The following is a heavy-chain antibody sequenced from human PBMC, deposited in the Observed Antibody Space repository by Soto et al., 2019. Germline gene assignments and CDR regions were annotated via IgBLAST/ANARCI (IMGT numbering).Heavy chain of an antibody. Sequence: GASVKVSCKASGGTFSSYAISWVRQAPGQGLEWMGGIIPIFGTANYAQKFQGRVTITADESTSTAYMELSSLRSEDTAVYYCARVTGSTPEYYYYYYGMDVWAQGTTVTVSS. CDR3: ARVTGSTPEYYYYYYGMDV. J-gene: IGHJ6*02. CDR2: IIPIFGTA. CDR1: GGTFSSYA. V-gene: IGHV1-69*13. D-gene: IGHD1-7*01.